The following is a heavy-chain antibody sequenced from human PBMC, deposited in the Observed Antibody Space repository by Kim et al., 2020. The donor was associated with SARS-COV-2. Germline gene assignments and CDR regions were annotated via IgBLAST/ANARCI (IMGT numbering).Heavy chain of an antibody. V-gene: IGHV3-74*01. Sequence: RRTRYADSVKGRFTISRDNAKNTLYLQMKSLRAEDTAVYFCASGLTPGQNSGAGSLVTVSS. J-gene: IGHJ4*02. CDR2: RRT. CDR3: ASGLTPGQN. D-gene: IGHD2-15*01.